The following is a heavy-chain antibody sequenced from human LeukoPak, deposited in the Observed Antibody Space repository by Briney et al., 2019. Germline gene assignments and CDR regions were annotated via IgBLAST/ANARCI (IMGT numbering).Heavy chain of an antibody. Sequence: PGGSLRLSCAASGFTFSSYEMNWVRQAPGKGLEWVLYVSSGGSTIYYADSVKGRFTISRDNAKDSLYLQMNSLRVEDTVVYYCARGFYYMDDWGEGTTVTVSS. CDR1: GFTFSSYE. V-gene: IGHV3-48*03. CDR2: VSSGGSTI. J-gene: IGHJ6*03. CDR3: ARGFYYMDD.